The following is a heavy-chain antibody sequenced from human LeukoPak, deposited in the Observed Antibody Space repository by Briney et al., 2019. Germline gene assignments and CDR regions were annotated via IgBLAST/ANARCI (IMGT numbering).Heavy chain of an antibody. Sequence: PGGSLRLSCAASGITFTSYTINWVRQAPGKGLEWVSGISGSGASTYYADSVKGRFTISRDNSKNTLYLQMNSLGAQDTAVYYCATQGGSYSSNAFDTWGQGTMVTVSS. CDR3: ATQGGSYSSNAFDT. D-gene: IGHD1-26*01. CDR2: ISGSGAST. CDR1: GITFTSYT. V-gene: IGHV3-23*01. J-gene: IGHJ3*02.